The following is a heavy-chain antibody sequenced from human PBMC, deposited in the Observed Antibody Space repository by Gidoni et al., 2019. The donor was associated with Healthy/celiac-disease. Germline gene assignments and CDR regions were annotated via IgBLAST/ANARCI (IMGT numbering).Heavy chain of an antibody. J-gene: IGHJ6*02. CDR3: ARGEIAATYYYYGMDV. CDR1: GYTLPSYA. V-gene: IGHV1-3*01. Sequence: QVQLVQSGAEVKKPGASVKVSCNASGYTLPSYATHWVREAPGQRREWMGWINAGNGNKKYSKKFQGRVTITRDTSASTADMELSSLRSEETAVYYCARGEIAATYYYYGMDVWGQGTKVTVSS. CDR2: INAGNGNK. D-gene: IGHD6-25*01.